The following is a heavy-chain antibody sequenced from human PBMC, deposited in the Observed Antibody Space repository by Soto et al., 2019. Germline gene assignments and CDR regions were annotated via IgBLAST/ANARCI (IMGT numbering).Heavy chain of an antibody. CDR2: IYYSGST. V-gene: IGHV4-31*03. CDR1: GGSISSGGYY. CDR3: ARDSYHYDSSGYYDSGPDY. Sequence: QVQLQESGPGLVKPSQTLSLTCTVSGGSISSGGYYWSWIRQHPGKGLEWIGYIYYSGSTYYNPSLKSRVTISVDTSKNQFSLKLSSVTAADTAVYYCARDSYHYDSSGYYDSGPDYWGQGTLVTVSS. D-gene: IGHD3-22*01. J-gene: IGHJ4*02.